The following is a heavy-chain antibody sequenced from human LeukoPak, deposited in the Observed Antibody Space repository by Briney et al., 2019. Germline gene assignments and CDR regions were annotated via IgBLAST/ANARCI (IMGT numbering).Heavy chain of an antibody. CDR3: ARLGTKEFDY. D-gene: IGHD1-14*01. Sequence: PSETLSLTCAVYGGSFSGYYWSWIRQPPGKGLEWIGYIYYSGSTNYNPSLKSRVTISVDTSKNQFSLKLSSVTAADTAVYYCARLGTKEFDYWGQGTLVTVSS. CDR1: GGSFSGYY. J-gene: IGHJ4*02. CDR2: IYYSGST. V-gene: IGHV4-59*08.